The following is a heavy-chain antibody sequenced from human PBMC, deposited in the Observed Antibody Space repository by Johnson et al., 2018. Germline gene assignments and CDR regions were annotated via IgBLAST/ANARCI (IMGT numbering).Heavy chain of an antibody. J-gene: IGHJ6*02. Sequence: QVQLVESGGGVVQPGRSLRLSCAASGFTFSKYGMHWVRQAPGKGLEWVALIWEDGSNKYYADSVKGRFIISRDNSKNTLYLQMSGLRAEDTGMYYCGRDPSSNYSYAMDVGGQGTTVTVSS. V-gene: IGHV3-33*01. D-gene: IGHD6-19*01. CDR1: GFTFSKYG. CDR2: IWEDGSNK. CDR3: GRDPSSNYSYAMDV.